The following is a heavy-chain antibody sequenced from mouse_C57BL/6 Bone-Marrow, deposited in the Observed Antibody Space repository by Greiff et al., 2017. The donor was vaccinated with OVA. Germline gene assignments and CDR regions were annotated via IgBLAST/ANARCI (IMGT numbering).Heavy chain of an antibody. CDR3: ARYIGQGYYAMDD. D-gene: IGHD3-3*01. Sequence: EVMLVESGGGLVQPGGSLSLSCAASGFTFTDYYMSWVRQPPGTALEWLGFIRNKANGYTTEYSASVKGRFTISRDHSQSILYLQMTALGAEDIATYYCARYIGQGYYAMDDWGKGTSVTASS. CDR1: GFTFTDYY. J-gene: IGHJ4*01. V-gene: IGHV7-3*01. CDR2: IRNKANGYTT.